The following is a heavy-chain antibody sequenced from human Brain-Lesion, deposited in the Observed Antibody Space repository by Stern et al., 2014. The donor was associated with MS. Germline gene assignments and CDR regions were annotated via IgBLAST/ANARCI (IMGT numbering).Heavy chain of an antibody. D-gene: IGHD2-2*01. CDR3: ARGRVVPGFQYYATDV. CDR2: IFNSGST. V-gene: IGHV4-61*02. Sequence: VQLVESGPGLVKPSQTLSLSCTVSGGSISSGGYYWSWIRQPAGKGLEWIGRIFNSGSTSYNPSPKSRGTISIYTSKNQFSLRLNSMTAADTAVYYCARGRVVPGFQYYATDVWGQGTTVIVSS. J-gene: IGHJ6*02. CDR1: GGSISSGGYY.